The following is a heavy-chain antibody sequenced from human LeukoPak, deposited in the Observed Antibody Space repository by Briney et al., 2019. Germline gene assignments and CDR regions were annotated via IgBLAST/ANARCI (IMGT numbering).Heavy chain of an antibody. V-gene: IGHV4-34*01. D-gene: IGHD2-21*02. J-gene: IGHJ4*02. Sequence: NPSETLSLTCAVYGGSFSGYYWSWIRQPPRKGLEWIGEINHSGSTNYNPSLKSRVTISVDTSKNQFSLKLSSVTAADTAVYYCASEDAYCGGDCYPYWGQGTLVTVSS. CDR3: ASEDAYCGGDCYPY. CDR1: GGSFSGYY. CDR2: INHSGST.